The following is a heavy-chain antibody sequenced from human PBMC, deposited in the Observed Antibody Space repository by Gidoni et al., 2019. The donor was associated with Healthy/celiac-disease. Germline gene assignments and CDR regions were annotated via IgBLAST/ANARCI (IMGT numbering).Heavy chain of an antibody. J-gene: IGHJ4*02. Sequence: QVQLQESGPGLVKPSQTLSLTCTVSGGSISSGGYYWSWIRQHPGNGLEWIGYIYYSGSTYYNPSLKSRVTISVDTSKNQFSLKLSSVTAADTAVYYCARGRDGYNPNNYFDYWGQGTLVTVSS. CDR1: GGSISSGGYY. V-gene: IGHV4-31*03. CDR2: IYYSGST. CDR3: ARGRDGYNPNNYFDY. D-gene: IGHD5-12*01.